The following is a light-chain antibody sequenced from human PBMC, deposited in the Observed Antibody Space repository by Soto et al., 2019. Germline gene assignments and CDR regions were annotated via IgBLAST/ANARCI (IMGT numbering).Light chain of an antibody. CDR3: HQYASSPQT. J-gene: IGKJ1*01. Sequence: EIVLTQSPGTLSLSPGERATLSCRASQSVPKNYLAWYQQEPGRAPRLLIYGASNRATGIPDRFSGSGSGTDFTLTVSRLEPEDFAVYYCHQYASSPQTFGQGTKVEIK. V-gene: IGKV3-20*01. CDR1: QSVPKNY. CDR2: GAS.